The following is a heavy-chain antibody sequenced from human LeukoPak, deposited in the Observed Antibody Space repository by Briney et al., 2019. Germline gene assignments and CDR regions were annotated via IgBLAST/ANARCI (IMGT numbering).Heavy chain of an antibody. D-gene: IGHD5-18*01. CDR3: ARYGYSYGFPLCYFDY. J-gene: IGHJ4*02. Sequence: PGGSLRLSCAASGFTFSDYYMSWIRQAPGRGLEWVSYISSSGSTIYYADSVKGRFTISRDNAKNSLYLQMNSLRAEDTAVYYCARYGYSYGFPLCYFDYWGQGTLVTVSS. CDR2: ISSSGSTI. V-gene: IGHV3-11*01. CDR1: GFTFSDYY.